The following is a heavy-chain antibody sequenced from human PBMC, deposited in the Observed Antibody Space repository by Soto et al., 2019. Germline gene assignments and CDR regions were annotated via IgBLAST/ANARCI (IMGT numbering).Heavy chain of an antibody. CDR1: GGSISSTNHY. CDR2: IYYSGLS. D-gene: IGHD3-22*01. V-gene: IGHV4-39*01. Sequence: SETLSLTCTVSGGSISSTNHYWGWIRQPPGKGLEWIGDIYYSGLSRYNPSLKSRLTISVDTSKNQFSLELRSVTAADTAVYYCAIHGYYYDSTGYYYSTWGKGTLVTVPS. J-gene: IGHJ5*02. CDR3: AIHGYYYDSTGYYYST.